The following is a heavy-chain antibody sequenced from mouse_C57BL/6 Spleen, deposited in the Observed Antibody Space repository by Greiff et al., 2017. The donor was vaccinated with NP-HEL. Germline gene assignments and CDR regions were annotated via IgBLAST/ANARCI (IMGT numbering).Heavy chain of an antibody. CDR1: GYSITSGYD. CDR2: ISYSGST. V-gene: IGHV3-1*01. CDR3: ARGHYCSSYWFAY. D-gene: IGHD1-1*01. J-gene: IGHJ3*01. Sequence: DVKLVESGPGMVKPSQSLSLTCTVTGYSITSGYDWHWIRHFPGNKLEWMGYISYSGSTNYNPSLKSRIPITPDTSKNHFFLKLNSVTTEDTATYYYARGHYCSSYWFAYWGQGTLVTVSA.